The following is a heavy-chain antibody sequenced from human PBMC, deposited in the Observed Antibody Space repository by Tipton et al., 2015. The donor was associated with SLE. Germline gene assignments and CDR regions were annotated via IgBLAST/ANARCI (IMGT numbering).Heavy chain of an antibody. Sequence: GSLRLSCAASEFTFSSYEMNWVRQAPGKGLEWVSYISSSGSTIYYADAVKGRFTISRDNAKNSLYLQMNSLRAEDTAVYYCASLPDYDYGDYWGQGTLVTVSS. CDR2: ISSSGSTI. D-gene: IGHD4/OR15-4a*01. V-gene: IGHV3-48*03. CDR1: EFTFSSYE. CDR3: ASLPDYDYGDY. J-gene: IGHJ4*02.